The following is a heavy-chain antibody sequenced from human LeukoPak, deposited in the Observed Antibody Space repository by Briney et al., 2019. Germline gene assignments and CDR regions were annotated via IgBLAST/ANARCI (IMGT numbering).Heavy chain of an antibody. CDR1: RFIFNTYN. J-gene: IGHJ4*02. D-gene: IGHD5-18*01. V-gene: IGHV3-30*18. Sequence: GGSLRLSCAASRFIFNTYNMNWVRQAPGKGLEWVAVISYDGSNKYYADSVKGRFTISRDNSKNTLYLQMNSLRAEDTAVYYCVKDHIEVWDDSWGQGTLVTVSS. CDR3: VKDHIEVWDDS. CDR2: ISYDGSNK.